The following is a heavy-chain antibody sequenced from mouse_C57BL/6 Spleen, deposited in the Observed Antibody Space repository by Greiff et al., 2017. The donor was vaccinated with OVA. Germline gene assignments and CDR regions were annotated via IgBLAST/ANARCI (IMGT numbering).Heavy chain of an antibody. CDR1: GFNIKNTY. V-gene: IGHV14-3*01. CDR2: IDPANGNT. J-gene: IGHJ3*01. D-gene: IGHD2-3*01. Sequence: EVQLQESVAELVRPGASVKLSCTASGFNIKNTYMHWVKQRPEQGLEWIGRIDPANGNTKYAPKFQGKATITADPSSNTAYLQLSSLTSEDTAIYYCAGDDGYYKGAWFAYWGQGTLVTVSA. CDR3: AGDDGYYKGAWFAY.